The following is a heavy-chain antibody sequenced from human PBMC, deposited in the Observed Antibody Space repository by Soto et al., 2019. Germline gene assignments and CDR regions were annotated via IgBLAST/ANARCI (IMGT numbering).Heavy chain of an antibody. CDR1: GGSISSSSYY. V-gene: IGHV4-39*07. D-gene: IGHD2-15*01. J-gene: IGHJ6*02. CDR2: IYYSGST. Sequence: PSETLSLTCTVSGGSISSSSYYWGWIRQPPGKGLEWIGSIYYSGSTYYNPSLKSRVTISVDTSKNQFSLKLSSVTAADTAVYYCARDGDGYSNYYYYGMDVWGQGTTVTVSS. CDR3: ARDGDGYSNYYYYGMDV.